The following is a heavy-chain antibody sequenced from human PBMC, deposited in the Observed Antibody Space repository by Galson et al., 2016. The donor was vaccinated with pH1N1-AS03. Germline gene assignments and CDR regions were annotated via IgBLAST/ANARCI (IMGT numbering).Heavy chain of an antibody. Sequence: SLRLSCAASRFTFSVYGMNWVRQAPGKGLEWVAATSSDGSVRHFADHVRGRFTVSRDNSKNTLYLEMNSLRPEDTAVYYCAKVYSKWSYGLEHLDSWGQGTLVTVSS. D-gene: IGHD5-18*01. CDR1: RFTFSVYG. CDR2: TSSDGSVR. V-gene: IGHV3-30*18. J-gene: IGHJ4*02. CDR3: AKVYSKWSYGLEHLDS.